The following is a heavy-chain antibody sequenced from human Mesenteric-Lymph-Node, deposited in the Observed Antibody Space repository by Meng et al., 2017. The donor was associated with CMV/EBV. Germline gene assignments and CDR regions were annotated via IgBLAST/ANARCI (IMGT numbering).Heavy chain of an antibody. J-gene: IGHJ5*02. V-gene: IGHV1-8*03. Sequence: ASVKVSCKASGYTFTSYDINWVRQATRQGLEWMGWMNPNSGNTGYAQKFQGRVTITRNTSISTAYMELSSLRSEDTAVYYCAREGEGIAARGWFDPWGQGTLVTVSS. CDR2: MNPNSGNT. CDR3: AREGEGIAARGWFDP. CDR1: GYTFTSYD. D-gene: IGHD6-6*01.